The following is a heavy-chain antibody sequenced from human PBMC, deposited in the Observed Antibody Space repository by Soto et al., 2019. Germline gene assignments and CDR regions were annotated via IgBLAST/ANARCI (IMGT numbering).Heavy chain of an antibody. CDR3: ARDYYDSSGYYPDWFDP. CDR1: GYTFTGYY. V-gene: IGHV1-2*02. J-gene: IGHJ5*02. D-gene: IGHD3-22*01. CDR2: INPNSGGT. Sequence: QVQLVQSGAEVKKPGASVKVSCKASGYTFTGYYMHWVRQAPGQGLEWMGWINPNSGGTNYAQKFQGRVTMTRDTSISTAYMELSRLRSDDTAVYYCARDYYDSSGYYPDWFDPWGQGTLVTFSS.